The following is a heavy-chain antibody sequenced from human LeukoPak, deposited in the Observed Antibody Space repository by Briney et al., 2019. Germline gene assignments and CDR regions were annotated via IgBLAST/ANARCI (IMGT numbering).Heavy chain of an antibody. V-gene: IGHV1-18*01. CDR1: GYTFSSYA. CDR3: ARDRYSSSWYYSDY. D-gene: IGHD6-13*01. CDR2: ISTYDGNT. J-gene: IGHJ4*02. Sequence: ASVKVSCKASGYTFSSYASSWVRQAPGQGLEWMGWISTYDGNTHYAQKLQGRVTMTTDTSTSTTYMELRSLRSDDTAVYYCARDRYSSSWYYSDYWGQGTLVTVSS.